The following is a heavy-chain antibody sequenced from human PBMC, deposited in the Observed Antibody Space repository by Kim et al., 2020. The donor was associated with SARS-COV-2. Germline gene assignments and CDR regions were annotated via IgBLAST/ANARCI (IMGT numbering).Heavy chain of an antibody. CDR2: ISSNGGST. J-gene: IGHJ6*02. CDR1: GFTFSSYA. D-gene: IGHD3-22*01. V-gene: IGHV3-64D*06. CDR3: VNGYYYDSSGDYYYGMDV. Sequence: GGSLRLSCSASGFTFSSYAMHWVRQAPGKGLEYVSAISSNGGSTYYADSVKGRFTISRDNSKNTLYLQMSSLRAEDTAVYYCVNGYYYDSSGDYYYGMDVWGQGTTVTVSS.